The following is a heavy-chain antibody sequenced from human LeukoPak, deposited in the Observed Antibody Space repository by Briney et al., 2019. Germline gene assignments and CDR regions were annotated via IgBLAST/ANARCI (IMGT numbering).Heavy chain of an antibody. D-gene: IGHD3-22*01. V-gene: IGHV4-59*08. CDR1: GGSISSYY. CDR3: ARHADDSSGFDY. CDR2: IYYSGST. J-gene: IGHJ4*02. Sequence: SETLSLTCTVSGGSISSYYWSWIRQPPGKGPEWIGYIYYSGSTNYNPSLKSRVTISVDTSKNQFSLKLSSVTAADTAVYYCARHADDSSGFDYWGQGTLVTVSS.